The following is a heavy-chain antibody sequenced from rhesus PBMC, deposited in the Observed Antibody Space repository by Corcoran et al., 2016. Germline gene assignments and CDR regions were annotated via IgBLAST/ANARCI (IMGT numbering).Heavy chain of an antibody. J-gene: IGHJ6*01. D-gene: IGHD5-42*01. CDR2: VDPEDGEA. V-gene: IGHV1-111*02. Sequence: EVQLVQSGAEVKKHGATVKIACKAAGSTFTGQDLDGGRQDPGKGLEGMGGVDPEDGEADYAQKSQDRVTITADMSTDTAYMELSSLRSEYTAVYYCARRGHLDSWGQGVVVTVSS. CDR1: GSTFTGQD. CDR3: ARRGHLDS.